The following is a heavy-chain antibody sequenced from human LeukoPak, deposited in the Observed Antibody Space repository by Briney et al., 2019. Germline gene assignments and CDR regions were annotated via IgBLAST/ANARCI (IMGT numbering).Heavy chain of an antibody. Sequence: ASVKVSCKASGYTFTSYYMHWVRQAPGQGLEWMGIINPSGGSTSYAQKFQGRVTMTRDTSTSTVYMELSSLRSEDTAVYYCARDLIPRSTMIVEVNGWFDPWGQGTLVTVSS. CDR1: GYTFTSYY. CDR3: ARDLIPRSTMIVEVNGWFDP. CDR2: INPSGGST. D-gene: IGHD3-22*01. J-gene: IGHJ5*02. V-gene: IGHV1-46*01.